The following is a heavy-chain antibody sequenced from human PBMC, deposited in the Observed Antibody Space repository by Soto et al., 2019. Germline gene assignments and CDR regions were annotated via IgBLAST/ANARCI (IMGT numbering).Heavy chain of an antibody. Sequence: GESLKISCNGSGYSFTIYWIGWVRQMPGKGLEWMGIIYPGDSDTRYSPSFQGQVTISADKSISTAYLQWSSLKASDTAMYYCARQYRSDCSSTSCTSPYYYYGMDVWGQGTTVTVSS. CDR2: IYPGDSDT. J-gene: IGHJ6*02. CDR1: GYSFTIYW. D-gene: IGHD2-2*01. V-gene: IGHV5-51*01. CDR3: ARQYRSDCSSTSCTSPYYYYGMDV.